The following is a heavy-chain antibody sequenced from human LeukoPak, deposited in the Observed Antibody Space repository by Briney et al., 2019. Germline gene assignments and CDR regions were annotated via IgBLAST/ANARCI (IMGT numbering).Heavy chain of an antibody. J-gene: IGHJ3*02. Sequence: PSETLSLTCSVSGGSISSYYWTWIRQPPGKGLECIGYIYYSGSTNYNPSLKSRVTVSVDTSTNQFSLKLSSVTAADTAVYYCARENTMIRGAFDAFDIWGQGTMVTVSS. D-gene: IGHD3-10*01. CDR2: IYYSGST. V-gene: IGHV4-59*01. CDR1: GGSISSYY. CDR3: ARENTMIRGAFDAFDI.